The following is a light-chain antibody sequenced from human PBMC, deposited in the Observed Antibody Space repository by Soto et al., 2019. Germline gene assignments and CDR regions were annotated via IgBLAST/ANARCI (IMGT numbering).Light chain of an antibody. CDR2: DVS. J-gene: IGLJ3*02. CDR1: SSDVGTYNL. Sequence: QSALTQPASVSGSPGQSITISCTGTSSDVGTYNLVSWYQQHPGKAPKLFIYDVSNRPSGVSNRFSGSKSGNTASLTISGLQAEDESFYYCSSYTDTNTLVFGGGTQLTV. V-gene: IGLV2-14*02. CDR3: SSYTDTNTLV.